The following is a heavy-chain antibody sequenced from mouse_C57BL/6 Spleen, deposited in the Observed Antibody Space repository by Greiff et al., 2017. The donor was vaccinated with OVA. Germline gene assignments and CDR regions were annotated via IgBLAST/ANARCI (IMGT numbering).Heavy chain of an antibody. V-gene: IGHV1-54*01. CDR1: GYAFTNYL. J-gene: IGHJ1*03. CDR3: ARAVYDGYYVGYFDV. Sequence: VQLQQSGAELVRPGTSVKVSCKASGYAFTNYLIEWVKQRPGQGLEWIGVINPGSGGTNYNEKFKGKATLTADKSSSTAYMQLSSLTAEDSAVYFCARAVYDGYYVGYFDVWGTGTTVTFSS. CDR2: INPGSGGT. D-gene: IGHD2-3*01.